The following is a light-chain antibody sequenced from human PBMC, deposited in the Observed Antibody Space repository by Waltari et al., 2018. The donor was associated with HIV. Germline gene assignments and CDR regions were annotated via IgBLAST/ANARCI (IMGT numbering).Light chain of an antibody. CDR2: EVS. CDR3: SSYTSSSVL. Sequence: QSALTQPASVSGSPGQSITLPCTGTSSDVGGYNYVSWYQQHPGKAPKPMIYEVSNRPSGVSNRFSGSKSGNTASLTISGLQAEDEADYYCSSYTSSSVLFGGGTKVTVL. J-gene: IGLJ2*01. CDR1: SSDVGGYNY. V-gene: IGLV2-14*01.